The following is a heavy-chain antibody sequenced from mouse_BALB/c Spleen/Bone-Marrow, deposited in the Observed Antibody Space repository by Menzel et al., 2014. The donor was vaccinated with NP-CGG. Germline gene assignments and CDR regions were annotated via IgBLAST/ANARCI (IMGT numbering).Heavy chain of an antibody. J-gene: IGHJ4*01. D-gene: IGHD2-3*01. V-gene: IGHV5-17*02. CDR1: GFTFSSFG. CDR3: ARYDGGYYSYYAMDY. Sequence: VESGGGLVQPGGSRKLSCAASGFTFSSFGMHWVRQAPEKGLEWVAYISSGSSTIYYADTVKGRFTISRDNPKNTLFLQMTSLRSEDTAMYYCARYDGGYYSYYAMDYWGQGTSVTVSS. CDR2: ISSGSSTI.